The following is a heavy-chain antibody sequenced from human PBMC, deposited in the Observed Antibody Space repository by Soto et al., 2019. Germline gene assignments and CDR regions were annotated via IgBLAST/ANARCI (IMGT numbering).Heavy chain of an antibody. CDR2: INTDGSST. V-gene: IGHV3-74*01. CDR1: GFTFSSYW. CDR3: ARRGQEGPGLAH. Sequence: EVQLVESGGNLVQPGGSLRLSCAASGFTFSSYWMHCVRQAPGKGLVWVSRINTDGSSTSYVDSVKGRFTISRDNAKNTLYLQVNSLSVEDTAVYYCARRGQEGPGLAHWGQGTLVTVSS. J-gene: IGHJ5*02.